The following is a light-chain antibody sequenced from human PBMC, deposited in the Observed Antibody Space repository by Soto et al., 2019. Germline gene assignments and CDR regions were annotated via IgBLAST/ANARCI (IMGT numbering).Light chain of an antibody. CDR2: DSY. CDR1: ESVRDE. Sequence: VVTQSPATLSFSPGDRAPLSCRPSESVRDELGRYQQKPGQAPRLLIFDSYNRATGIPARFSGSGYGTDFTLSISSLEPEDFAVYYCQQYGSSPPIPFGQGTRLEIK. J-gene: IGKJ5*01. CDR3: QQYGSSPPIP. V-gene: IGKV3-11*01.